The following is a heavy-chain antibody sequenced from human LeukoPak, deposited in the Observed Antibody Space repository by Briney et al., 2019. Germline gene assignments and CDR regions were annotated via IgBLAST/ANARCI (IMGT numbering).Heavy chain of an antibody. CDR3: AGGYNRNPYYYFDY. CDR2: IIPIFGTA. V-gene: IGHV1-69*01. J-gene: IGHJ4*02. Sequence: GASVKVSCKASGGTFSSYAISWVRQAPGQGLEWMGGIIPIFGTANYAQKFQGRVTITADESTSTAYMELSSLRSEDTAVYYCAGGYNRNPYYYFDYWGQGTLVTVSS. D-gene: IGHD5-24*01. CDR1: GGTFSSYA.